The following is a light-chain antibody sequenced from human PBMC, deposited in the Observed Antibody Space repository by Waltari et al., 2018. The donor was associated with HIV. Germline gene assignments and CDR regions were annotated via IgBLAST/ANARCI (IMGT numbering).Light chain of an antibody. CDR3: SSYAGSNNRWV. V-gene: IGLV2-8*01. J-gene: IGLJ3*02. Sequence: QSALTQPPSASGSPGQSVTISCTGTSSDVGGYNYVSWYQQHPGNAPKRMLYAVGKRPTGAPDRFSGSRSGSTGSLTVSGLEAEDEADYYGSSYAGSNNRWVFGGGTKLTVL. CDR2: AVG. CDR1: SSDVGGYNY.